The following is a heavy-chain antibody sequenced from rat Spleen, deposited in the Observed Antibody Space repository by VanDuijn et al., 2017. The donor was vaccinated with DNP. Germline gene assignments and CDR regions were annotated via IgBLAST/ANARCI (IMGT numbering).Heavy chain of an antibody. Sequence: EVQLVEAGGGLVQPGRSLKLSCAASGFIISDYYMAWVRQAPTKGLELVAYISYDGGNTYYGDSVKGRFTISRDNARSTLYLQMNSLRSEDMATFYCARWTTGHYFDNWGHGVMVTVSS. J-gene: IGHJ2*01. D-gene: IGHD1-11*01. CDR1: GFIISDYY. CDR3: ARWTTGHYFDN. CDR2: ISYDGGNT. V-gene: IGHV5-22*01.